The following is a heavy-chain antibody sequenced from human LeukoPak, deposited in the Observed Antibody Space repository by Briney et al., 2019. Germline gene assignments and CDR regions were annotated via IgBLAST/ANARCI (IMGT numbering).Heavy chain of an antibody. CDR3: ARSWGRNYYYYYYMVV. J-gene: IGHJ6*03. V-gene: IGHV4-34*01. CDR2: INHSGHT. D-gene: IGHD3-16*01. Sequence: SETLSLTCAVCGGSFSVYYWSWIRQPPGKGLEWIGEINHSGHTKYTPSLKSRVTISVDTSKNQFSLKVSSVTAADTAVYYCARSWGRNYYYYYYMVVWGKGTTVTVSS. CDR1: GGSFSVYY.